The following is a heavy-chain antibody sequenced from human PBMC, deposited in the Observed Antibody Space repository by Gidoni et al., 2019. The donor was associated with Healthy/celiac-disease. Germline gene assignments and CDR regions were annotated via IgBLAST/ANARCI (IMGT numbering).Heavy chain of an antibody. Sequence: EVQLLESGGGLVQPGGALRLSWSASGFTFSSYAMSWVRQAPGKGLEWVSAISGSGGSTYYADSVKGRFTISRDNSKNTLYLQMNSLRAEDTAVYYCAKIPRGYATPRLVGYYYDSSGYPDTDYWGQGTLVTVSS. V-gene: IGHV3-23*01. D-gene: IGHD3-22*01. CDR3: AKIPRGYATPRLVGYYYDSSGYPDTDY. CDR2: ISGSGGST. J-gene: IGHJ4*02. CDR1: GFTFSSYA.